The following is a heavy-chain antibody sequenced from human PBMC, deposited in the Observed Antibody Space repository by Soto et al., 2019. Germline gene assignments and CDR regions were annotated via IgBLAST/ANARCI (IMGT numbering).Heavy chain of an antibody. D-gene: IGHD3-9*01. V-gene: IGHV4-31*03. CDR2: IFYSGTT. Sequence: RCLTCTVSCGSINTAGYYWNWVRHSPGKGLEWIGYIFYSGTTYYNPSLESRLTMSLDKSKNHFSLRLSSVTAADTAYYYCARSFYDLSTATGGHWFDPWGHGTLVTVSS. CDR3: ARSFYDLSTATGGHWFDP. CDR1: CGSINTAGYY. J-gene: IGHJ5*02.